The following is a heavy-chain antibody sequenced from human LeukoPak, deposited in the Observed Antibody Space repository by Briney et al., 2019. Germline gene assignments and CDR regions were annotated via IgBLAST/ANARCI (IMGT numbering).Heavy chain of an antibody. Sequence: GGSLRLSCAASGFTFDDYGMSWVRQAPGKGLEWVSGINWNGGSTGYAGSVKGRFTISRDNAKNSLYLQMNSLRAEDTALYYCARVQRGSSWSRFDPWGQGTLVTVSS. J-gene: IGHJ5*02. D-gene: IGHD6-13*01. V-gene: IGHV3-20*04. CDR1: GFTFDDYG. CDR2: INWNGGST. CDR3: ARVQRGSSWSRFDP.